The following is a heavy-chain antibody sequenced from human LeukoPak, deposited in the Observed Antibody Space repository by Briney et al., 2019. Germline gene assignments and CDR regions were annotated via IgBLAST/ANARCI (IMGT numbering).Heavy chain of an antibody. CDR3: ARGGYSYGSVDY. V-gene: IGHV4-34*01. CDR1: GGSFSGYY. D-gene: IGHD5-18*01. Sequence: PSETLSLTCAVYGGSFSGYYWSWIRQPPGKGLEWIGEINHSGSTNYNPSPKSRVTISVDTSKNQFSLKLSSVTAADTAVYYCARGGYSYGSVDYWGQGTLVTVSS. CDR2: INHSGST. J-gene: IGHJ4*02.